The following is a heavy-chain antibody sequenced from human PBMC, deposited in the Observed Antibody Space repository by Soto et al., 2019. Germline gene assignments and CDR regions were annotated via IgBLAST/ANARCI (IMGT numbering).Heavy chain of an antibody. CDR1: GYIFRSYW. D-gene: IGHD6-19*01. CDR2: THGGDANT. V-gene: IGHV5-51*01. Sequence: GESLKSSCKGSGYIFRSYWIGWLRQMPGKGLEWMGITHGGDANTRYSPSFEGQVTTSTDKSITTAYLQWSSLKASDTAMYSCARRGTNSSGWDYWRQGTLDTVSS. CDR3: ARRGTNSSGWDY. J-gene: IGHJ4*02.